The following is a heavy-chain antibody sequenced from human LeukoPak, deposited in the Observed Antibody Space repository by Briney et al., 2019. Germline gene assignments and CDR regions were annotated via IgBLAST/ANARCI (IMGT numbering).Heavy chain of an antibody. V-gene: IGHV6-1*01. J-gene: IGHJ6*02. D-gene: IGHD6-13*01. CDR1: GDSVSSNSAA. Sequence: SQTLSLTCAISGDSVSSNSAAWNWLRQSPSRGLEWLGRTYYRSKWYNDYAVSVKSRITINPDTSKNQFSLQLNSVTAADTAVYYCASGTRPYYYYGMDVWGQGTTVTVSS. CDR3: ASGTRPYYYYGMDV. CDR2: TYYRSKWYN.